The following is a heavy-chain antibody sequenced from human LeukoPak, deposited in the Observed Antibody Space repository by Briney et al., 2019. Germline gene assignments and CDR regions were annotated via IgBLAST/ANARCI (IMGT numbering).Heavy chain of an antibody. D-gene: IGHD2-15*01. V-gene: IGHV3-73*01. Sequence: GGSLRLSCAASGFTFSGSALHWVRQASGKGLEWIGRIRSKTNNYATTYAASVTGRFTISRDNSKNTLYLQMNSLRAEDTAIYFCAKGQVEYCSGSRCYPFDDWGQGTLVTVSS. CDR3: AKGQVEYCSGSRCYPFDD. CDR2: IRSKTNNYAT. CDR1: GFTFSGSA. J-gene: IGHJ4*02.